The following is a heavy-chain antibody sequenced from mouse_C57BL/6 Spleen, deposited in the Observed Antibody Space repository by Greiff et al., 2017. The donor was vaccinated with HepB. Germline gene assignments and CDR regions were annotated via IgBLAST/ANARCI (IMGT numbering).Heavy chain of an antibody. CDR1: GYSITSGYY. D-gene: IGHD2-3*01. V-gene: IGHV3-6*01. J-gene: IGHJ4*01. Sequence: EVKLMESGPGLVKPSQSLSLTCSVTGYSITSGYYWTWIRQFPGNKLEWMGYISYDGSNNSNPSLKNRISITRDTSKNQFFLKLNSVTTEDTATYYCARDPYDGYYVWAMDYWGQGTSVTVSS. CDR2: ISYDGSN. CDR3: ARDPYDGYYVWAMDY.